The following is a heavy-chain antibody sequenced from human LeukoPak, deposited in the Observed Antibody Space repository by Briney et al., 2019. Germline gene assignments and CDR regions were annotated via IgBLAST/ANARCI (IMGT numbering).Heavy chain of an antibody. V-gene: IGHV4-39*01. D-gene: IGHD3-22*01. CDR3: ARQGYSFDY. CDR2: MYYSGST. Sequence: SETLSLTCTVSGGSISSSGSYWGWIRQPPGKGLEWIASMYYSGSTYYNPSLRSRVTISEDRSKNQFSLKLSSVTAADTAMYYCARQGYSFDYWGQGTLVTVSA. J-gene: IGHJ4*02. CDR1: GGSISSSGSY.